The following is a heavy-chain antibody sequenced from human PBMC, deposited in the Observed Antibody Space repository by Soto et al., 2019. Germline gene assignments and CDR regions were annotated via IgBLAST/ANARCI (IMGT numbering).Heavy chain of an antibody. V-gene: IGHV3-30*02. J-gene: IGHJ4*02. CDR1: GCTFSSYG. D-gene: IGHD2-21*01. Sequence: PGGSLRLSCAASGCTFSSYGMHWVRQAPGKGLEWVAVIWYDGSNKYYADSVKGRFIISRDNSRNTLSLQMNSLRAEDTAVYFCAKDIHYCKEEIYCYNGGMWGPHYWGQGTPVTVSS. CDR2: IWYDGSNK. CDR3: AKDIHYCKEEIYCYNGGMWGPHY.